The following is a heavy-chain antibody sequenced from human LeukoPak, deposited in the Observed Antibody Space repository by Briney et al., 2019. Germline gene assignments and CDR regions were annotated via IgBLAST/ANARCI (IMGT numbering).Heavy chain of an antibody. CDR1: GGSISSYY. D-gene: IGHD3-10*01. CDR2: IDYSGYT. CDR3: ARGGYYGSGNDFRFDP. J-gene: IGHJ5*02. V-gene: IGHV4-59*13. Sequence: SETLSLTCTASGGSISSYYWSWIRQPPGKGLEWVGCIDYSGYTNYNPSPKSRVTISVDTSKNQFSLKLTSVTAADTAVYFCARGGYYGSGNDFRFDPWGQGTLVTVSS.